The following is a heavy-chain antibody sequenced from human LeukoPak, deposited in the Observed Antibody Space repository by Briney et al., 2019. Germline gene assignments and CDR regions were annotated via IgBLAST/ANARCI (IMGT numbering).Heavy chain of an antibody. Sequence: PGGSLRLSCAACGFTFSSYSMKGVRQAPGKGGEGVSSISSSSSYIYYADSVKGRFTISRDNAKNSLYLQMNSLRAEDTAVYYCARESVLRYFDQWGQGTLVTVSS. CDR3: ARESVLRYFDQ. J-gene: IGHJ4*02. D-gene: IGHD3-9*01. CDR2: ISSSSSYI. CDR1: GFTFSSYS. V-gene: IGHV3-21*01.